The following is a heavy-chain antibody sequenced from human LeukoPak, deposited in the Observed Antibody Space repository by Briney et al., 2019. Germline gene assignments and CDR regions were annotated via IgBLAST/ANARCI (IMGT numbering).Heavy chain of an antibody. CDR1: GFSFHYYA. Sequence: GGSLRLSCAASGFSFHYYAMHWVRQAPGKGLEWVAVISYDGANEYYADSVKGRLTISRDNSKNTLYMEMSSLRPEDTAVYYCAKDPANRITIFGVVQYWGQGTLVTVSS. J-gene: IGHJ4*02. V-gene: IGHV3-30-3*01. D-gene: IGHD3-3*01. CDR3: AKDPANRITIFGVVQY. CDR2: ISYDGANE.